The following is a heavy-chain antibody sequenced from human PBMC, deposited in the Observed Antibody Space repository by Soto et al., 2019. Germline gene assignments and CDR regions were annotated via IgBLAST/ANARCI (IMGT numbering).Heavy chain of an antibody. J-gene: IGHJ4*02. CDR2: ISFSSSYT. CDR1: GLTLSDYY. CDR3: ARDGYGFGKGYYLAH. Sequence: QVQLVESGGGLVKPGGSLRLSCAASGLTLSDYYMTWIRQAPGKGLEWVSDISFSSSYTHYADSVKGRFTISRDNATNSLYLQMHSLRAAATAVYYCARDGYGFGKGYYLAHWGPGTLVTVSS. V-gene: IGHV3-11*06. D-gene: IGHD5-18*01.